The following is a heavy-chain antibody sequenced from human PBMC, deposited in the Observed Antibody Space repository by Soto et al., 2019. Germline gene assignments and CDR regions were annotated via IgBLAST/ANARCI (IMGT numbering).Heavy chain of an antibody. CDR1: GYSLRNYA. CDR3: ASVDSASATRGWCDA. V-gene: IGHV1-18*01. Sequence: QVQLVQSGPEVKKPGASVRVSGKASGYSLRNYAFAWVRQAPGQGLEWMAWLSGYNGDTQYAPKVQGRVTLTTDTSTSTAYMVLRTFRSDATAVYYCASVDSASATRGWCDAWGQGTLVTLSS. D-gene: IGHD2-15*01. CDR2: LSGYNGDT. J-gene: IGHJ5*02.